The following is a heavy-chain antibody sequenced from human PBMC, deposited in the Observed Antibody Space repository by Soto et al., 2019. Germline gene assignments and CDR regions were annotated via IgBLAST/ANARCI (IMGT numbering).Heavy chain of an antibody. V-gene: IGHV4-59*01. Sequence: QLQLQESGPGLVKPSETLSLTCSVSGGSIRDYFWTWIRQPPGKGLEWIGYISSSGTINYNSSLKSRVTISLDTSRNHFSLILSSVTAADTAVYFCARDRKLVIPGNYYYYGMDVWGQGTTVTVSS. CDR3: ARDRKLVIPGNYYYYGMDV. J-gene: IGHJ6*02. CDR1: GGSIRDYF. CDR2: ISSSGTI. D-gene: IGHD3-9*01.